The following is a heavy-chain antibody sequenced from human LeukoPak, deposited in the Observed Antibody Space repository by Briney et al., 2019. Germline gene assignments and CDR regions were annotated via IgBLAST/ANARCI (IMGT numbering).Heavy chain of an antibody. J-gene: IGHJ5*02. CDR1: GFTFTSSA. Sequence: SVKVSCKASGFTFTSSAMQWVRQARGQRLEWIGWIVVGSGNTKYAEKFQERVTFSRDQSTSTAYMELSSLRSEDTAVYYCAAGQSCSGGSCYRPFDPWGQGTLVTVSS. CDR2: IVVGSGNT. V-gene: IGHV1-58*02. D-gene: IGHD2-15*01. CDR3: AAGQSCSGGSCYRPFDP.